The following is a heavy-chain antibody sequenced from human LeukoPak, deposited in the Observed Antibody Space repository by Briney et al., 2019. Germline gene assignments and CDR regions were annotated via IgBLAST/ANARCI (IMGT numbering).Heavy chain of an antibody. J-gene: IGHJ5*02. CDR2: IKQDGSEK. CDR3: ARDRVDGKWGGWFDP. Sequence: GGSLRLSCAASGFTFSSYWMSWVRQAPGKGLEWVANIKQDGSEKYYVDSVKGRFTISRDNAKNSLYLQMNSLRAEDTAVYYCARDRVDGKWGGWFDPWGQGTLVTVSS. V-gene: IGHV3-7*01. CDR1: GFTFSSYW. D-gene: IGHD1-26*01.